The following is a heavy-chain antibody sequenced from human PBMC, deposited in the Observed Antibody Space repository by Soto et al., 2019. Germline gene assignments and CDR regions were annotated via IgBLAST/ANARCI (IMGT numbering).Heavy chain of an antibody. V-gene: IGHV3-15*01. D-gene: IGHD5-18*01. CDR1: GFTFGNAW. CDR2: IKSKTDGGTA. Sequence: EVQLVESGGGLVKPGGSLTVTCAASGFTFGNAWMNWVRQTPGKGLEWVGRIKSKTDGGTADYAAPVKGRFTISRDDSKNALYLQMNSLKTEDTAVYYCTTDRGHMYDIDYWGQGTLVPVSS. CDR3: TTDRGHMYDIDY. J-gene: IGHJ4*02.